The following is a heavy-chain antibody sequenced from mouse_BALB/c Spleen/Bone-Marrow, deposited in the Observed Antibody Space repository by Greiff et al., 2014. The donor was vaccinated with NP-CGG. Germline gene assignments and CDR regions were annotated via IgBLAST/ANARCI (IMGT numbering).Heavy chain of an antibody. CDR3: GRNYVDAFDY. CDR1: GYSFASGYS. V-gene: IGHV3-1*02. Sequence: EVQLQQSGPDLVKPSQSISFTCTVTGYSFASGYSWYWIRQFPGNKLEWMGYIHYSGSTNYNPPLKSRISVTRDTSKNQFFLQLNSGTTEDTATFYCGRNYVDAFDYWGQGTTLTVSS. J-gene: IGHJ2*01. CDR2: IHYSGST. D-gene: IGHD1-1*01.